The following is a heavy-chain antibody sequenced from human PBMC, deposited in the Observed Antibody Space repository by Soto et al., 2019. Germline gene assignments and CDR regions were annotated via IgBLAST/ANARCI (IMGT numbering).Heavy chain of an antibody. CDR1: GFTFSTYA. CDR3: ARPLWRDDYNWGYFDL. Sequence: QVQLVESGGGVVQPGRSLRLSCAASGFTFSTYAMHWVRQAPGKGLEWVAVISYAGSNKYYADSVKVRFTISRDSSNNTLYLQMNSLRTEDTAVYYCARPLWRDDYNWGYFDLWGRGTLVTVSS. D-gene: IGHD4-4*01. J-gene: IGHJ2*01. CDR2: ISYAGSNK. V-gene: IGHV3-30-3*01.